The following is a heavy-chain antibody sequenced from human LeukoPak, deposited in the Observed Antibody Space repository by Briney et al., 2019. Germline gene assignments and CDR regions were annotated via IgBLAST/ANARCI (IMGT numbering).Heavy chain of an antibody. CDR1: GFTFSDAW. V-gene: IGHV3-15*01. CDR2: IKSKSDGGTI. J-gene: IGHJ4*02. D-gene: IGHD2-15*01. CDR3: TTRRQDGW. Sequence: PGGSLRLSCVGSGFTFSDAWMSWVRQAPGKGLEWVGRIKSKSDGGTIDYAAPVKGRFTISRDYSRNTLYLQMNSLKTEDTAVYYCTTRRQDGWWGQGTLVTVS.